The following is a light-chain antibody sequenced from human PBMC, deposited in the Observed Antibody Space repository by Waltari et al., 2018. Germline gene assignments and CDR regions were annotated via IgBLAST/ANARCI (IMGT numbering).Light chain of an antibody. J-gene: IGLJ2*01. CDR3: QSADSSRCYVG. Sequence: SYELTHPPAVSVSPGQTARIACPGDAFPKQDAHWYQQKPGPAPVLVIYTDRERPSGIPERFSGSRSGTSVSLTISGVQAEDESDYYCQSADSSRCYVGFGAGTKLTVL. V-gene: IGLV3-25*03. CDR1: AFPKQD. CDR2: TDR.